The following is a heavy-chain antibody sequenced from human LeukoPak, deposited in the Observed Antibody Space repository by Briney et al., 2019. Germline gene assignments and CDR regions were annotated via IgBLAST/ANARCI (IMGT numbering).Heavy chain of an antibody. J-gene: IGHJ4*02. Sequence: GGSLRLSCAASGFTFSSYAMHWVRQAPGKGLEWVAVISYDGSNKYYADSVKGRFTISRDNSKNTLYLQMNSLRAEDTAVYYCARGGLTVYASYPPGDYWGQGTLVTVPS. CDR2: ISYDGSNK. CDR1: GFTFSSYA. CDR3: ARGGLTVYASYPPGDY. V-gene: IGHV3-30*04. D-gene: IGHD2-8*01.